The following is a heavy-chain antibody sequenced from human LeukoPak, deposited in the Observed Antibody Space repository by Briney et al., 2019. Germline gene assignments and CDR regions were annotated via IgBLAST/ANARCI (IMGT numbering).Heavy chain of an antibody. Sequence: PSETLSLTCTVSGGSISGYYWSWIRQPAGKGLEWIGRVYTSGSTHYNPSLKSRVTMSVDTSKNQFSLKLSSVTAADTAVYYCARLTTGTTTAFDIWGQGTMVTVSS. CDR1: GGSISGYY. D-gene: IGHD1-1*01. CDR3: ARLTTGTTTAFDI. J-gene: IGHJ3*02. V-gene: IGHV4-4*07. CDR2: VYTSGST.